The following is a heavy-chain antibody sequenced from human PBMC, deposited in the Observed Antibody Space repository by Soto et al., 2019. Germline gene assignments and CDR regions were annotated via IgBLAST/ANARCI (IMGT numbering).Heavy chain of an antibody. J-gene: IGHJ4*02. Sequence: EVHLLESGGGLVHPGESLRLSCGASGCTFSSCVMTWVRQAPGKGLEWVSCITGSGTGAYYADSVKGRFTISRDNSKNMVYLQMNNLRAEDTGVYYCAKGLINGRWYAEDWGQGTLVTVSS. V-gene: IGHV3-23*01. CDR2: ITGSGTGA. CDR3: AKGLINGRWYAED. D-gene: IGHD6-13*01. CDR1: GCTFSSCV.